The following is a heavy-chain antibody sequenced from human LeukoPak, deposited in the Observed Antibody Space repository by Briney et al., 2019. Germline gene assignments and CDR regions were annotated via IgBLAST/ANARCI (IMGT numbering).Heavy chain of an antibody. CDR2: IYYSGST. CDR3: ARETTHGAFDI. CDR1: GGSISSGGDY. V-gene: IGHV4-31*03. D-gene: IGHD2-15*01. Sequence: SQTLSLTCTVSGGSISSGGDYWSWIRQHPGKGLEWIGYIYYSGSTYYNPSLKSRVTISVDTSKNQFSLKLSSVTAADTAVYYCARETTHGAFDIWGQGTMVTVSS. J-gene: IGHJ3*02.